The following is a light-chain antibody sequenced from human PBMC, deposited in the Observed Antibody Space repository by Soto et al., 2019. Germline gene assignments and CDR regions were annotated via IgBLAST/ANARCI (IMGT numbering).Light chain of an antibody. J-gene: IGLJ1*01. CDR1: MRDVGAYNL. Sequence: QSALTQPASVSGSAGQSITISCSGTMRDVGAYNLVSWYQQHPGTAPKLIIYEVISRPSGISNRFSGSKSGNTASLTISGLQAEDEADYYCTSYTTSRTLVFGTATKLTVL. V-gene: IGLV2-14*01. CDR2: EVI. CDR3: TSYTTSRTLV.